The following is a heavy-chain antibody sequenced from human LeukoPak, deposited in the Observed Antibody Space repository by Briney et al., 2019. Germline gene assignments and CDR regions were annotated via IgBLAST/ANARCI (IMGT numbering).Heavy chain of an antibody. CDR3: ARRAAAGPLRY. J-gene: IGHJ4*02. V-gene: IGHV4-34*01. CDR2: INHSGST. CDR1: GGSFSGYY. Sequence: SETLSLTCAVYGGSFSGYYWSWIRQPPGKGLEWIGEINHSGSTNYNPSLKSRVTISVDTSKNQFSLKLSSVTAADTAVYYCARRAAAGPLRYWGQGTLVTVS. D-gene: IGHD6-13*01.